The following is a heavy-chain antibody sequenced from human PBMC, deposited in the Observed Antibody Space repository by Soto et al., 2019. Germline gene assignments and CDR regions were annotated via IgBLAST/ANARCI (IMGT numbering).Heavy chain of an antibody. Sequence: QVQLQESGPGLVKPSETLSLTCTVSGGSISSYYWSWIRQPPGKGLEWIGYIYYSGSTNYNPSLKRRVTISVDTSKTQFSLKLSPGTAADPAVYYCARVLFGRGNWFDPWGQGTLVTVSS. CDR1: GGSISSYY. J-gene: IGHJ5*02. CDR3: ARVLFGRGNWFDP. V-gene: IGHV4-59*01. D-gene: IGHD3-3*01. CDR2: IYYSGST.